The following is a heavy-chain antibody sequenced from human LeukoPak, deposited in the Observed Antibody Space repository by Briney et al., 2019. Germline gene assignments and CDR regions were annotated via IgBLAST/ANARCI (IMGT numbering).Heavy chain of an antibody. J-gene: IGHJ3*02. Sequence: ASVKVSCKASGYTFTGYYMHWVRQAPGQGLEWMGWINPNSGGTNYAQKFQGRVTMTRDTSISTAYMELSRLRSDDTAVYYCARDLSPRSIWSAFDIWGQGTMVTVSS. D-gene: IGHD3-3*01. CDR3: ARDLSPRSIWSAFDI. V-gene: IGHV1-2*02. CDR1: GYTFTGYY. CDR2: INPNSGGT.